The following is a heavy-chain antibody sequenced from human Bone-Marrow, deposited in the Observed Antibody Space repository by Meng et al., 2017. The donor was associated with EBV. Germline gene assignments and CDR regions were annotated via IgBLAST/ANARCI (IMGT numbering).Heavy chain of an antibody. CDR1: GGTFSIYA. J-gene: IGHJ4*02. CDR2: SIPIFGTA. CDR3: ARQTVPYDSSGYFDY. Sequence: QVQLVQSGCGGKKPGSRVKVSGKVTGGTFSIYAISWVRQAPGQGLEWMGGSIPIFGTANYAQKFQGRVTITADESTSTAYMELSSLRSEDTAVYYCARQTVPYDSSGYFDYWGQGTLVTVSS. D-gene: IGHD3-22*01. V-gene: IGHV1-69*01.